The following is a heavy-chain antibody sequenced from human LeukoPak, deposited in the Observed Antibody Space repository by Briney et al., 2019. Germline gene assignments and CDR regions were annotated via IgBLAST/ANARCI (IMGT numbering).Heavy chain of an antibody. D-gene: IGHD3-3*01. CDR2: IYPGDSDT. J-gene: IGHJ5*02. V-gene: IGHV5-51*01. CDR1: GYSFSSYW. Sequence: GESLKISCKGFGYSFSSYWIGWVRQMPGKGLEWMGIIYPGDSDTRYSPSFQGQVTMSVDKSISTAYLQWSSLKASDTAMYYCARHSSLRFLEWLLSENWFDPWGQGTLVTVSS. CDR3: ARHSSLRFLEWLLSENWFDP.